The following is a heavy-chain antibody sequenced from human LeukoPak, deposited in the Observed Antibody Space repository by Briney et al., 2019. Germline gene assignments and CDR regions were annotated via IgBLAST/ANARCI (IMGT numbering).Heavy chain of an antibody. Sequence: SETLSLTCSVSRDSIRSYYWSWVRQPPGKGLEWIGYGVYSGTTKYSPSLKSRVDISVDTSKNKVSLNLTSVTAADTAVYYCARDGDAFDIWGQGTKVTVSS. V-gene: IGHV4-59*01. CDR1: RDSIRSYY. CDR3: ARDGDAFDI. CDR2: GVYSGTT. J-gene: IGHJ3*02.